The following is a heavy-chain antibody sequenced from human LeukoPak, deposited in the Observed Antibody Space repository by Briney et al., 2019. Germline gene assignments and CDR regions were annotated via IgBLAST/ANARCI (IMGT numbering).Heavy chain of an antibody. Sequence: GGSLRLSCAASGFTFSSYGMHWVRQAPGKGLEWVAVISYDGSNKYYADSVKGRFTISRDNSKNTLYLQMNSLRAEDTAVYYCAREYYCNSSNCYSRYGMDVWGKGTTVTVYS. CDR2: ISYDGSNK. J-gene: IGHJ6*04. CDR1: GFTFSSYG. D-gene: IGHD2/OR15-2a*01. V-gene: IGHV3-30*03. CDR3: AREYYCNSSNCYSRYGMDV.